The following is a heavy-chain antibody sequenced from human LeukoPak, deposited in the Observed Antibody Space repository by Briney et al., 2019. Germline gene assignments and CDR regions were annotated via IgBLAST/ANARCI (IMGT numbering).Heavy chain of an antibody. Sequence: SETLSLTCAVYGGSFSGYYWSWIRQPPGKGLEWIGSIYHSGSTYYNPSLKSRVTISVDTSKNQFSLKLSSVTAADTAVYYCARGQQWLAPTGAFDIWGQGTMVTASS. V-gene: IGHV4-34*01. CDR3: ARGQQWLAPTGAFDI. CDR1: GGSFSGYY. CDR2: IYHSGST. D-gene: IGHD6-19*01. J-gene: IGHJ3*02.